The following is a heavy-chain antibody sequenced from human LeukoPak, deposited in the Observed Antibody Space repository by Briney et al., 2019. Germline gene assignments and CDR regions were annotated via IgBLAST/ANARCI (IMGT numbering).Heavy chain of an antibody. J-gene: IGHJ4*02. D-gene: IGHD1-1*01. CDR1: GVSISSSSYY. CDR3: AVGERSDTGWASNVDY. V-gene: IGHV4-39*01. CDR2: IYYSGST. Sequence: SETLSLTCTVSGVSISSSSYYWGWLRQPPGKGLEWIGSIYYSGSTYYNPSLKSRVTISVDTSKNQFSLKLSSVTAADTAVYYCAVGERSDTGWASNVDYWGQGTLVTVSS.